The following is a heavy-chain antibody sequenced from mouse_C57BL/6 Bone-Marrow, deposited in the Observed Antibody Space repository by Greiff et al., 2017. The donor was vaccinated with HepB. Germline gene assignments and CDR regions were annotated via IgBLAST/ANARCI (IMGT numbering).Heavy chain of an antibody. D-gene: IGHD1-1*01. CDR3: ARDGGTTVVDY. J-gene: IGHJ2*01. Sequence: EVHLVESGGGLVKPGGSLKLSCAASGFTFSSYAMSWVRQTPEKRLEWVATISDGGSYTYYPDNVKGRFTISRDNAKNNLYLQMSHLKSEDTAMYYCARDGGTTVVDYWGQGTTLTVSS. CDR2: ISDGGSYT. CDR1: GFTFSSYA. V-gene: IGHV5-4*01.